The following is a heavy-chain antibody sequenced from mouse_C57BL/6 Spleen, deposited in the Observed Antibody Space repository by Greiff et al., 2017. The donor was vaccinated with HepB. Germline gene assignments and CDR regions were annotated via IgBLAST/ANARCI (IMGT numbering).Heavy chain of an antibody. CDR2: IYPGSGNT. CDR1: GYSFTSYY. V-gene: IGHV1-66*01. Sequence: VMLVESGPELVKPGASVKISCKASGYSFTSYYIHWVKQRPGQGLEWIGWIYPGSGNTKYNEKFKGKATLTADTSSSTAYMQLSSLTSEDSAVYYCARYDYGFDYWGQGTTLTVSS. D-gene: IGHD2-4*01. J-gene: IGHJ2*01. CDR3: ARYDYGFDY.